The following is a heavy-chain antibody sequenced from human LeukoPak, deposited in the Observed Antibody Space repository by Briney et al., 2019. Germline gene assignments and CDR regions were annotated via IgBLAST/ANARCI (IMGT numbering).Heavy chain of an antibody. Sequence: GGSLRLSCAASGFTFSRYWMHWVRQTPGKGLVWVSRIDSDGSSTNYADSVKGRFTISRDNAKNTLYLQMDSLRAEDTAVYYCARGGYLYYGLDVWGQGTTVTVSS. J-gene: IGHJ6*02. V-gene: IGHV3-74*01. CDR1: GFTFSRYW. CDR2: IDSDGSST. D-gene: IGHD5-12*01. CDR3: ARGGYLYYGLDV.